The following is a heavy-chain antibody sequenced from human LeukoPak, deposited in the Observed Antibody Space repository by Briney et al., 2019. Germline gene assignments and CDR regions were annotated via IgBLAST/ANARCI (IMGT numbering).Heavy chain of an antibody. CDR1: GFTVSSYG. CDR3: ARAMPGFDY. Sequence: PGGSLRLSCAASGFTVSSYGMHWVRQAPGKGLEWVAFIRYDGSNKYYADSVRGRFTISRDNAKNSLYLQMNSLRAEDTAVYYCARAMPGFDYWGQGTLVTVSS. V-gene: IGHV3-30*02. J-gene: IGHJ4*02. D-gene: IGHD2-2*01. CDR2: IRYDGSNK.